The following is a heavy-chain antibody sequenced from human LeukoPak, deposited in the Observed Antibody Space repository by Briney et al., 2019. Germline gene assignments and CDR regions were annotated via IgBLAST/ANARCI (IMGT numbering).Heavy chain of an antibody. D-gene: IGHD2-2*01. V-gene: IGHV3-7*01. CDR3: VVGGAFDI. J-gene: IGHJ3*02. CDR1: GFTFSTYW. CDR2: IKEDGSQK. Sequence: GGSLRLSCAASGFTFSTYWMSWVRQAPGKGLEWVANIKEDGSQKYYVDSVKGRFTISRDNAKNSVFLQMSSLRVEDTALYYCVVGGAFDIWGQGTMVTVSS.